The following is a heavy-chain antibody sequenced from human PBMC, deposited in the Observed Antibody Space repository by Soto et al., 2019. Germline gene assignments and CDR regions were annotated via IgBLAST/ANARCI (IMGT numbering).Heavy chain of an antibody. CDR1: GFIFSSSA. CDR3: AKGGGDSLRYGMDV. V-gene: IGHV3-23*01. J-gene: IGHJ6*02. D-gene: IGHD2-21*02. CDR2: ISGSGGSI. Sequence: EVQLLDSGGGLVQPGGALRLSCSASGFIFSSSAMNWVRQAPGKGLEWVSAISGSGGSIYYADSVKGRFTISRDNSKTTLYLQMDSLSAEDTAVYYCAKGGGDSLRYGMDVWGQGTTVTVS.